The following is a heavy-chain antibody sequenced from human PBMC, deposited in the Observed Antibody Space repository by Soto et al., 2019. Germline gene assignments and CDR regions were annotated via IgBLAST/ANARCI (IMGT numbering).Heavy chain of an antibody. CDR2: IGTAGDT. D-gene: IGHD2-15*01. CDR1: GFTFSSYD. V-gene: IGHV3-13*01. Sequence: EVQLVESGGGLVQPGGSLRLSCAASGFTFSSYDMHWVRQATGKGLEWVSAIGTAGDTYYPGSVKGRFTISRENAKNSLYLQMNSLRAGDTAVYYCARDHCSGGSCYLSYMDVWGKGTTVTVSS. CDR3: ARDHCSGGSCYLSYMDV. J-gene: IGHJ6*03.